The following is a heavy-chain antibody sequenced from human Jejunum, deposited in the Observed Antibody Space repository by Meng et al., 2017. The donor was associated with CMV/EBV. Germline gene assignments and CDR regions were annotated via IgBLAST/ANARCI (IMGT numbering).Heavy chain of an antibody. J-gene: IGHJ4*02. CDR2: IYYSGST. D-gene: IGHD6-19*01. CDR1: GGSVSSGGYY. CDR3: ARVSSGWDYFDY. V-gene: IGHV4-31*03. Sequence: GQLQESGPGLVNPSQTLSLTCTVAGGSVSSGGYYWTWIRQHPGKGLEWFGHIYYSGSTFYNPSLKRRVIISIGTSKNQFSLNLRSVTAADTAVYYCARVSSGWDYFDYWGQGTLVTVSS.